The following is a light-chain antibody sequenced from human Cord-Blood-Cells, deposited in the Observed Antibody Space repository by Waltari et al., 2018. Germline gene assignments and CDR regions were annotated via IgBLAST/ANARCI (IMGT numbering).Light chain of an antibody. CDR1: SSDVGSYNL. CDR2: EGS. V-gene: IGLV2-23*03. J-gene: IGLJ2*01. Sequence: QSALTQPASVSGSPGQSITISCTGTSSDVGSYNLVSWYQQHPGKAPKLMIYEGSKRPSGVSNRCSGSKSGNTASLTCSGIQAEDEADYYCCSYAGSSTFVVFGGGTKLTVL. CDR3: CSYAGSSTFVV.